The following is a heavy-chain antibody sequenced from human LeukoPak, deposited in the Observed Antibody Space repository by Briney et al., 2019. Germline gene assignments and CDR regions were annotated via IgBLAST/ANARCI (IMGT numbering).Heavy chain of an antibody. J-gene: IGHJ4*02. CDR3: ANYPYYYGSGIPDY. V-gene: IGHV3-23*01. CDR2: ISGSGGTT. Sequence: PGGSLRLSCAASGFTFSSYEMNWVRQAPGKGLEWVSAISGSGGTTYYADSVKGRFTISRDNSKNTLFLQMNSLRAEDTAVYYCANYPYYYGSGIPDYWGQGTLVTVSS. D-gene: IGHD3-10*01. CDR1: GFTFSSYE.